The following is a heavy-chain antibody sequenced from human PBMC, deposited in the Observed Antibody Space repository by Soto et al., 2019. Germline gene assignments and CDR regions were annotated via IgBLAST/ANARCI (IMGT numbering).Heavy chain of an antibody. V-gene: IGHV1-69*01. Sequence: QVHLVQSGAEVKRPGSSVKVSCEASGGSFSSDAITWVRQVPGQGLEWMGGIIPTFGAANYGRQFQGRVTISADESTRTVYMELSSLGFDDTAVYYCAGGFCGYYSSLDYWGQGTLVTVSS. CDR1: GGSFSSDA. D-gene: IGHD5-18*01. CDR3: AGGFCGYYSSLDY. CDR2: IIPTFGAA. J-gene: IGHJ4*02.